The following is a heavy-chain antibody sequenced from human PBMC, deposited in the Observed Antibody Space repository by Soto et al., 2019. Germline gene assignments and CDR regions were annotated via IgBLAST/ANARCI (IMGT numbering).Heavy chain of an antibody. D-gene: IGHD6-13*01. CDR1: GYNVNNYW. Sequence: GESLKISCKGSGYNVNNYWIGWLRQMPGKGLEWMGMIVPNDSATRHSPSFQGQVTMSAYKSMTTAYLQWSSLKASDNAMYYCATGGISWYNGFDPLGQGTIVTVAS. CDR2: IVPNDSAT. J-gene: IGHJ5*02. CDR3: ATGGISWYNGFDP. V-gene: IGHV5-51*01.